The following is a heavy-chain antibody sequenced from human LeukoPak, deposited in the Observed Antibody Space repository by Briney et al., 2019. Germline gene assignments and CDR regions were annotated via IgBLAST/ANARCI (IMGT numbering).Heavy chain of an antibody. Sequence: GESLKISCKGSGYSFTSYWIGWVRQMPGKGLEWMGIIYPGDSDTRYSPSFQGQVTISADKSISTAYLKWSSLKASDTAMYYCARHGRDCSGGSCYSSHYYGMDVWGQGTTVTVSS. V-gene: IGHV5-51*01. CDR2: IYPGDSDT. CDR3: ARHGRDCSGGSCYSSHYYGMDV. D-gene: IGHD2-15*01. J-gene: IGHJ6*02. CDR1: GYSFTSYW.